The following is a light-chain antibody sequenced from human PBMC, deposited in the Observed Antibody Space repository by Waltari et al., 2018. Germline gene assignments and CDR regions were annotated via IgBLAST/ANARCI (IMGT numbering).Light chain of an antibody. CDR2: GTS. Sequence: EVVLTQSPVTLSLSPGETATLSGRASRMVGANFLAWYHQRPGQSPRLLIYGTSPRAGGIPDRFNGGGSGTDFTLIINRLEPEDLGQYFCHQYDQTPWTFGQGTTVE. V-gene: IGKV3-20*01. CDR1: RMVGANF. J-gene: IGKJ1*01. CDR3: HQYDQTPWT.